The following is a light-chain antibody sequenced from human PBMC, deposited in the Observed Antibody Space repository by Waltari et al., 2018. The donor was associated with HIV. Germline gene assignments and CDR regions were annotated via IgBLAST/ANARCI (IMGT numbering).Light chain of an antibody. Sequence: QSVLTQPPSASGTPGQTVTISCSGSSSNIGNDNVYCNQHLPGRTPKPLSYKNYQRPSGGPDRFAGSKSGTSASLAISGLRSEDEADYYCVGWDGSLSGYVFGAGTKVTVL. CDR2: KNY. CDR3: VGWDGSLSGYV. V-gene: IGLV1-47*01. J-gene: IGLJ1*01. CDR1: SSNIGNDN.